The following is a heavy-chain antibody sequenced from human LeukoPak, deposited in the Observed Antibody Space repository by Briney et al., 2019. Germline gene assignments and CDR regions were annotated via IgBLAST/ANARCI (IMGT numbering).Heavy chain of an antibody. D-gene: IGHD6-13*01. CDR3: AKLAAAGTRIDY. Sequence: PGGSLRLSCAASGFTFSSYAMSWVRQTPGKGLEWVSAISGSGGSTYYADSVKGRFIISRDNSKNTLYLQMNSLRAEDTAVYYCAKLAAAGTRIDYWGQGTLVTVSS. J-gene: IGHJ4*02. V-gene: IGHV3-23*01. CDR2: ISGSGGST. CDR1: GFTFSSYA.